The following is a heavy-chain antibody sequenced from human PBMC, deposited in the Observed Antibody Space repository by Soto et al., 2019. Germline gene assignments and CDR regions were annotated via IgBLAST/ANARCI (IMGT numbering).Heavy chain of an antibody. CDR3: ARHPTYCTNGVCYTRYYFDP. Sequence: ASVKVACKASGSTFTGYYMHWVRQALGQGLAWMGWINPNSGGTNYAQKFQGMVTMTRDTSISTAYMELSRLRSDDTAVYYCARHPTYCTNGVCYTRYYFDPWGQGTLVTVSS. V-gene: IGHV1-2*02. D-gene: IGHD2-8*01. CDR1: GSTFTGYY. J-gene: IGHJ4*02. CDR2: INPNSGGT.